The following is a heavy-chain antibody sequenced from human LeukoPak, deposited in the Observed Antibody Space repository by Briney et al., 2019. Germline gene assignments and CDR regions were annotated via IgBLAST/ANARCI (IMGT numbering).Heavy chain of an antibody. CDR2: ISAYNGNT. CDR1: GYTFTSYG. J-gene: IGHJ3*02. D-gene: IGHD3-22*01. Sequence: VSVKVSCKASGYTFTSYGISWVRQAPGQGLEWMGWISAYNGNTNYAQKLQGRVTMTTDTSTSTAYMELSSLRSEDTAVYYCARVPSYYDRGAFDIWGQGTMVTVSS. CDR3: ARVPSYYDRGAFDI. V-gene: IGHV1-18*01.